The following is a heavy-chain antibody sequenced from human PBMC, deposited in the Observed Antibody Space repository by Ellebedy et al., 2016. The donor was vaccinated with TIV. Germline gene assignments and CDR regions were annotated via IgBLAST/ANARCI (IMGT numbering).Heavy chain of an antibody. CDR2: TNVYNGNT. Sequence: AASVKVSCKASGFTFTSYGFSWVRQAPGQGLEWMGWTNVYNGNTDYAQKFQGRVTMTTDRSTSTAYMELRSLRSDDTAVYYCARAYGSGNPDDYWGQGTLVTVSS. CDR1: GFTFTSYG. CDR3: ARAYGSGNPDDY. V-gene: IGHV1-18*01. J-gene: IGHJ4*02. D-gene: IGHD3-10*01.